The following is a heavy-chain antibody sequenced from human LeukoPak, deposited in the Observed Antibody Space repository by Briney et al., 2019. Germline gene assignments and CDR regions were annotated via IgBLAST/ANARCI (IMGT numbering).Heavy chain of an antibody. D-gene: IGHD3-22*01. Sequence: PSETLSLTCTVSGGPISSYYWSWIRQPPGKGLGWIGYIYYSGSTNYNPSLKSRVTISVDTSKNQFSLKLSSVTAADTAVYYCARVNYYDSSGYSYYFDYWGQGTLVTVSS. CDR1: GGPISSYY. CDR3: ARVNYYDSSGYSYYFDY. CDR2: IYYSGST. V-gene: IGHV4-59*12. J-gene: IGHJ4*02.